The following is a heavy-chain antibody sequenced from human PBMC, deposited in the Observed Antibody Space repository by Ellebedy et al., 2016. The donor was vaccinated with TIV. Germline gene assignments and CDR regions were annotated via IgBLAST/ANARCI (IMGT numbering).Heavy chain of an antibody. CDR2: ISYDGSNK. J-gene: IGHJ4*02. V-gene: IGHV3-30*03. CDR3: ARTSRGQLVPGY. D-gene: IGHD6-6*01. CDR1: GFTFSSYG. Sequence: PGGSLRLSCAASGFTFSSYGMHWVRQAPGKGLEWVAVISYDGSNKYYADSVKGRFTISRDNSKNTLYLQMNSLRAEDTAVYYCARTSRGQLVPGYWGQGTLVTVSS.